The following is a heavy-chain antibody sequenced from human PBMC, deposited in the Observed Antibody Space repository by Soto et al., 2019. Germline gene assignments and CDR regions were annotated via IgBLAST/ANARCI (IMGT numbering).Heavy chain of an antibody. D-gene: IGHD3-3*01. Sequence: PGESLKISCKGSGYNFAGYWIAWVRQMPGKGLELMGIIYPSDSDTRYRPSFQGQVTISADKSISSAYLQWSSLRASDTAMYYCARGGVSTRSFYYWRQGTPVTVAS. V-gene: IGHV5-51*01. CDR1: GYNFAGYW. J-gene: IGHJ4*02. CDR2: IYPSDSDT. CDR3: ARGGVSTRSFYY.